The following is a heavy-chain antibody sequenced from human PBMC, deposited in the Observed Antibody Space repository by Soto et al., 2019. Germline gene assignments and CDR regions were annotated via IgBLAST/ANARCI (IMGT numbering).Heavy chain of an antibody. J-gene: IGHJ6*02. V-gene: IGHV1-2*04. CDR1: GYTFTDYY. Sequence: ASVKVSCKASGYTFTDYYIHWVRLAPGQGLEWMGWINPNNGGANSAQKFRGWVTLTRDTSISTAYMELTRLTSDDTAVYYCARDGAGAGNYYGMDVWGQGTTVTVSS. CDR2: INPNNGGA. D-gene: IGHD3-10*01. CDR3: ARDGAGAGNYYGMDV.